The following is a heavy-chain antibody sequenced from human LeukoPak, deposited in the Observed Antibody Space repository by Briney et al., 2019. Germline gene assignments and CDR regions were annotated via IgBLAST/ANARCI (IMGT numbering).Heavy chain of an antibody. Sequence: PGRSLRLSCAASGFTFSSYWMSWVRQASGKGLEWVANIKQDGSEKYYVDSVKGRFTVSRDNAKSSLYLQMNSLRAEDTAVYYCARDPGFPLDYWGQGTLVTVSS. D-gene: IGHD3-10*01. CDR1: GFTFSSYW. CDR2: IKQDGSEK. J-gene: IGHJ4*02. CDR3: ARDPGFPLDY. V-gene: IGHV3-7*04.